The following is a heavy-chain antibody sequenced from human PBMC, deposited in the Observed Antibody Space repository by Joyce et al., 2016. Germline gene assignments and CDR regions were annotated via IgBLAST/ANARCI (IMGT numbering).Heavy chain of an antibody. V-gene: IGHV3-74*01. J-gene: IGHJ4*02. Sequence: EVQLVESGGGLVQHGGSLNLSCAASGFTFNRHLLHWVRQAPGKVPVWVSRIDHDGTNFRYAGFVEGRFIISRDNSKNTLYLQLTNLRVEDTAIYYCATIFGVFVSDSFDNWGQGTLVTVSS. CDR2: IDHDGTNF. CDR1: GFTFNRHL. CDR3: ATIFGVFVSDSFDN. D-gene: IGHD3-3*01.